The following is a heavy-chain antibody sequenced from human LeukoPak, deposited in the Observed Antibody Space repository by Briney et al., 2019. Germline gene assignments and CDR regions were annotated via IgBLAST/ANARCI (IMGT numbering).Heavy chain of an antibody. CDR3: ARGPVPWELPKAGAFDI. D-gene: IGHD1-26*01. J-gene: IGHJ3*02. Sequence: ASETLSLTCTVSGGSISSYYWSWIRQPPGKGLEWIGYIYYSGSTNYNPSLKSRVTISVDTSKNQFSLKLSSVTAADTAVYYCARGPVPWELPKAGAFDIWGQGTMVTVSS. V-gene: IGHV4-59*01. CDR1: GGSISSYY. CDR2: IYYSGST.